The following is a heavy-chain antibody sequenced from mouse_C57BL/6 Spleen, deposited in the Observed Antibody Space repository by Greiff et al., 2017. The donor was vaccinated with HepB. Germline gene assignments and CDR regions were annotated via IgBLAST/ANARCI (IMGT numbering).Heavy chain of an antibody. J-gene: IGHJ2*01. Sequence: VQLQQPGAELVKPGASVKLSCKASGYTFTSYWMHWVKQRPGQGLEWIGMIHPNSGSTNYNEKFKSKDTLTVEKSSSTAYMQLSSLTSEDSAVYYWARAPITTVVAHFDYWGQGTTLTVSS. V-gene: IGHV1-64*01. CDR3: ARAPITTVVAHFDY. CDR2: IHPNSGST. D-gene: IGHD1-1*01. CDR1: GYTFTSYW.